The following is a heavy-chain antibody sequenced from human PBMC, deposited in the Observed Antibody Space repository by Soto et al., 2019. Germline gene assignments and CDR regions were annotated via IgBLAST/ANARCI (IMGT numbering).Heavy chain of an antibody. CDR3: AHRNASGGYFFDF. CDR1: GFSLSTSGMS. D-gene: IGHD2-2*01. V-gene: IGHV2-5*01. Sequence: QVILKESGPTLVEHTQTLTLTCTFFGFSLSTSGMSVAWIRQPPGKALEWLALIYWNDDKRYSPFVNGRLTITQDTSTNQGVLTMSNMDPADTATYYCAHRNASGGYFFDFWGQGTRVTVSS. CDR2: IYWNDDK. J-gene: IGHJ4*02.